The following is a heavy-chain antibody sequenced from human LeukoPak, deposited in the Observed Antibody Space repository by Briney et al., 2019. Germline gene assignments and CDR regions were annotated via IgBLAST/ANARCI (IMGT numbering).Heavy chain of an antibody. CDR2: ISSSSSTI. V-gene: IGHV3-48*02. Sequence: GGSLRLSCAASGFTFSSYSMNWVRQAPGKGLEWVSYISSSSSTIYYADSVKGRFTISRDNAKNSLYLQMNSLRDEDTAVYYCARYGDSSGYNIFDYWGQGTLVTVSS. D-gene: IGHD3-22*01. CDR3: ARYGDSSGYNIFDY. CDR1: GFTFSSYS. J-gene: IGHJ4*02.